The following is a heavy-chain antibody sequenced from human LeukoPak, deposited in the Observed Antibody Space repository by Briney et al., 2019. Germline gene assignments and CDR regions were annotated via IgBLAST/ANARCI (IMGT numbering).Heavy chain of an antibody. J-gene: IGHJ4*02. CDR2: VSYDGTKI. Sequence: PGGSLRLSCAASGFTFSSYTMHWVRQAPGKGLEWVALVSYDGTKINYADSVKGRFTMSRDISKNTLYLQMNSLKPEDTAVYYCARDRVQIWSYVGTLDSWGQGTLVTVSS. CDR1: GFTFSSYT. D-gene: IGHD5-18*01. CDR3: ARDRVQIWSYVGTLDS. V-gene: IGHV3-30-3*01.